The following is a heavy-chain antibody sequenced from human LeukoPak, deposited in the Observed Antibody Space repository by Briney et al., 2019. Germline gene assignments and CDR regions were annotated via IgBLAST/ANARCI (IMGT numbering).Heavy chain of an antibody. CDR1: GGSISSSSYH. J-gene: IGHJ4*02. D-gene: IGHD3-16*01. CDR2: IYYSGST. V-gene: IGHV4-39*07. CDR3: ARSVGGAKSYFDY. Sequence: SETLSLTCTVSGGSISSSSYHWGWIRQPPGKGLEWIGSIYYSGSTYYNPSLKSRVTISVDTSKNQFSLKLSSVTAADTAVYYCARSVGGAKSYFDYWGQGTLVTASS.